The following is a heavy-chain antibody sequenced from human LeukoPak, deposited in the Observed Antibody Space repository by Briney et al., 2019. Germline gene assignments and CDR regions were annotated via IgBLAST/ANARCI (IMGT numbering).Heavy chain of an antibody. CDR3: AKDSHWILFDD. Sequence: GGSLRLSCAASGFSLSSYAVSWVRQAPGKGLEWVSGIGGSGTRTYYADSVKGRFTISRDNPKNTLYLQMNSLRDEDTAVYYCAKDSHWILFDDWGQGTLVTVSS. J-gene: IGHJ4*02. D-gene: IGHD2-2*03. V-gene: IGHV3-23*01. CDR2: IGGSGTRT. CDR1: GFSLSSYA.